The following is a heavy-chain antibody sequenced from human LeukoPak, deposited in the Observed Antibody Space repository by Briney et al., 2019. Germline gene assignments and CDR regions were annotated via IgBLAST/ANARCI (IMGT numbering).Heavy chain of an antibody. CDR3: ARLLNCYDSSGYMAY. CDR2: IFPGDSDT. V-gene: IGHV5-51*01. D-gene: IGHD3-22*01. Sequence: GKPLNISSKASGYSFTSYWIGCVRQMPRKDLEWMGVIFPGDSDTRYSPSFQGQVTISADKSISTAYLQWSSLKASDTAMYYCARLLNCYDSSGYMAYWGQGTLVTESS. J-gene: IGHJ4*02. CDR1: GYSFTSYW.